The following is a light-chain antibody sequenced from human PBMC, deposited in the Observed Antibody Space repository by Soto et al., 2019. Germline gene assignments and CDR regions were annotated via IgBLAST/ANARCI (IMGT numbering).Light chain of an antibody. V-gene: IGKV1-5*03. CDR2: KAS. CDR1: QSISSW. CDR3: QQYNSYWT. J-gene: IGKJ1*01. Sequence: DIQMTQSPSTLSASVGDRVTITCRASQSISSWLAWYQQKPGKAPKLLIYKASILESGVPSRFSGSGSWTEFTLTISSLQPDAFATYYCQQYNSYWTFGQGTKVEIK.